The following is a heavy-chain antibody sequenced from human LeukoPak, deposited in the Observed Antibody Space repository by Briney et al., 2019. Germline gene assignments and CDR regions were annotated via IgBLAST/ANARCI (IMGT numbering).Heavy chain of an antibody. CDR2: ISRDGGST. CDR1: GFTFSTYA. J-gene: IGHJ3*02. D-gene: IGHD5-24*01. CDR3: ARGRDVYNYYGHDSFEI. V-gene: IGHV3-64*01. Sequence: GGSLRLSCAGSGFTFSTYAMHWVRQAPGEGLEYVSGISRDGGSTYYANSVKGRFTISRDNSKNTLYLQMGSLRGEDMAVYYCARGRDVYNYYGHDSFEIWGQGTMVTVSS.